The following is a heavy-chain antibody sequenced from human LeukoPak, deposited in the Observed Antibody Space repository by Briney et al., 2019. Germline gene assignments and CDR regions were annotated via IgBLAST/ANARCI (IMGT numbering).Heavy chain of an antibody. Sequence: ASVKVSCKASGYTLTSYGISWVRQAPGQGLEWMGWISAYNGNTNYAQKLQGRVTMTTDTSTSTAYMELRSLRSDDTAVYYCARSSGDSGNYYYYGMDVWGQGTTVTVSS. D-gene: IGHD1-26*01. V-gene: IGHV1-18*01. J-gene: IGHJ6*02. CDR1: GYTLTSYG. CDR2: ISAYNGNT. CDR3: ARSSGDSGNYYYYGMDV.